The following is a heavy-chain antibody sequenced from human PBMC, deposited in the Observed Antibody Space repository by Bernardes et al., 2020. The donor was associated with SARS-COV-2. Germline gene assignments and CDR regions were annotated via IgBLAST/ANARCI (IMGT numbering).Heavy chain of an antibody. Sequence: GGSLRLSCAASGFTFSSHGIHWVRQAPGKGLEWVAVISYDGNNKYYRDSVKGRFTISRHISENTLYLHMNSLRSEDTAVYYCASGPYDHDGTAYSAIDYWGQGILVTVSS. J-gene: IGHJ4*02. D-gene: IGHD3-22*01. V-gene: IGHV3-30*03. CDR3: ASGPYDHDGTAYSAIDY. CDR2: ISYDGNNK. CDR1: GFTFSSHG.